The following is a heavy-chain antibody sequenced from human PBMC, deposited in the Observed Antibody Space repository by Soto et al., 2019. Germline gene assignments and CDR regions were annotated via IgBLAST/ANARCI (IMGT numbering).Heavy chain of an antibody. V-gene: IGHV1-69*13. J-gene: IGHJ5*02. CDR3: ARDRAYCGGDCYLTPFDP. CDR2: IIPIFGTA. D-gene: IGHD2-21*02. Sequence: ASVKVSCKASGGTFSSYAISWVRQAPGQGLEWMGGIIPIFGTANYAQKFQGRVTITADESTSTAYMELSSLRSEDTAVYYCARDRAYCGGDCYLTPFDPWGQGTLVTVSS. CDR1: GGTFSSYA.